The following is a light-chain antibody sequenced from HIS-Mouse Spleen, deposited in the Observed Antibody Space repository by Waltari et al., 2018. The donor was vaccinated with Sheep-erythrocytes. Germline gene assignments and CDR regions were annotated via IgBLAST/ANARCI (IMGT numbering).Light chain of an antibody. Sequence: QSVLTQPPSASGTPGQRVTISCSGRSSNIGSNYVYWYQQLPGTAPKLMIYEVSNRPSGVSNRFSGSKSGNTASLTISGLQAEDEADYYCSSYTSSSTVVFGGGTKLTVL. J-gene: IGLJ2*01. CDR2: EVS. CDR3: SSYTSSSTVV. V-gene: IGLV2-14*01. CDR1: SSNIGSNY.